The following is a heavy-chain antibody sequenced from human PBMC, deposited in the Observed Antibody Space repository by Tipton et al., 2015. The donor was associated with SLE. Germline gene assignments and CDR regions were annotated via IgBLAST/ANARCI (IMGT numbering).Heavy chain of an antibody. D-gene: IGHD2-15*01. CDR1: GGSISSSSYY. Sequence: TLSLTCTVSGGSISSSSYYWSWIRQPPGKGLEWIGYIYYSGSTNYNPSLKSRVTISVDTSKNQFSLKLSSVTAADTAVYYCARGRYCSGGSCYSGDAFDIWGQGTMVTVSS. J-gene: IGHJ3*02. V-gene: IGHV4-61*01. CDR3: ARGRYCSGGSCYSGDAFDI. CDR2: IYYSGST.